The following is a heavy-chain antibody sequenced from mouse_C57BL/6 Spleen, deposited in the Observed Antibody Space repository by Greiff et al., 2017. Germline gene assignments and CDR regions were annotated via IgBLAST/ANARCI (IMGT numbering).Heavy chain of an antibody. Sequence: EVQLVESGPGLVKPSQSLSLTCSVTGYSITSGYYWNWIRQFPGNKLEWMGYISYDGSNNYNPSLKNRISITRDTSKNQFFLKLNSVTTEDTATYYCARDDYGWGQGTTLTVSS. D-gene: IGHD2-4*01. CDR1: GYSITSGYY. J-gene: IGHJ2*01. CDR3: ARDDYG. CDR2: ISYDGSN. V-gene: IGHV3-6*01.